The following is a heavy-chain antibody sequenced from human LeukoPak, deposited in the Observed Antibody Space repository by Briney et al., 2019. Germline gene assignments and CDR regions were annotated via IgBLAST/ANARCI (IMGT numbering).Heavy chain of an antibody. CDR3: ARPDDFSNYKY. J-gene: IGHJ4*02. CDR2: IYPGDSDT. D-gene: IGHD4-11*01. CDR1: GYSFTNYW. Sequence: GESLKISCKGSGYSFTNYWIGWVRQMPGKGLEWMGIIYPGDSDTRYSPSFQGQVTISADKSINTAYLQWGSLKASDTAMYYCARPDDFSNYKYWGQGTLVTVSS. V-gene: IGHV5-51*01.